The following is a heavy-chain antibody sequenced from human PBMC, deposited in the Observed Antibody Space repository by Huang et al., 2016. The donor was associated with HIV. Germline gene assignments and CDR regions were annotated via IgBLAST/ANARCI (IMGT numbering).Heavy chain of an antibody. Sequence: EVQLVESGGGLVKPGGSLRLSCAASGFTFNTYSMNWGRQAPGKGLDWVSSISSSSNYIYYADSVKGRFTISRDNAKNSLYLQMNSLRAEDTAVYYCARDHSSWYSDYWGQGTLVTVSS. CDR1: GFTFNTYS. CDR3: ARDHSSWYSDY. CDR2: ISSSSNYI. V-gene: IGHV3-21*01. J-gene: IGHJ4*02. D-gene: IGHD6-13*01.